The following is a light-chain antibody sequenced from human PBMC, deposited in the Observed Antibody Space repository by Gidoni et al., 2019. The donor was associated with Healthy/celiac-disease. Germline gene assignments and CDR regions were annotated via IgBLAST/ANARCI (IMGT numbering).Light chain of an antibody. CDR3: VLYMGSGTWV. CDR1: SGSVSTSYY. V-gene: IGLV8-61*01. J-gene: IGLJ3*02. CDR2: STN. Sequence: QTVVTQEPSFSVSPGGTVTLTCVLSSGSVSTSYYPSWYQQTPGQAPRTLIYSTNTRSSGVPDRFSGSILGNKAALTITGAQADDESDYYCVLYMGSGTWVFGGGTKLTVL.